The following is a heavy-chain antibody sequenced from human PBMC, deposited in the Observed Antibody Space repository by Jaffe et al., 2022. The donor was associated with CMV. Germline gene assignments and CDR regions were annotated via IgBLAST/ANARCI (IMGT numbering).Heavy chain of an antibody. CDR3: AKVQRAYYDSSGFSGYFDL. J-gene: IGHJ2*01. Sequence: EVQLLESGGGLVQPGGSLRLSCAASGFTFSSYAMSWVRQAPGKGLEWVSAISGSGGSTYYADSVKGRFTISRDNSKNTLYLQMNSLRAEDTAVYYCAKVQRAYYDSSGFSGYFDLWGRGTLVTVSS. CDR2: ISGSGGST. D-gene: IGHD3-22*01. V-gene: IGHV3-23*01. CDR1: GFTFSSYA.